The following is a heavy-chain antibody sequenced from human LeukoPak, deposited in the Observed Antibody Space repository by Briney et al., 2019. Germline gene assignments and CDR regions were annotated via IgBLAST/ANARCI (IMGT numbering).Heavy chain of an antibody. D-gene: IGHD6-13*01. CDR3: VRDGDSSSWNFDY. J-gene: IGHJ4*02. CDR2: VLPDGRSK. Sequence: GRSLRLSCAASGFTFSDYGIHWVRQAPGKGLEWVAFVLPDGRSKYYVDSVKGRFAISRDDSKNTVDLEMNSLRVEDTAVYYCVRDGDSSSWNFDYWGQGSLVTVSS. V-gene: IGHV3-33*01. CDR1: GFTFSDYG.